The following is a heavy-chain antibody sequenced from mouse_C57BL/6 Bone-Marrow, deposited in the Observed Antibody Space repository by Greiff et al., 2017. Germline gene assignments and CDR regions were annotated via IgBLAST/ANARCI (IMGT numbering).Heavy chain of an antibody. Sequence: QVQLQQSGPGLVAPSPSLSITCTVSGFSLTSYGVDWVRQPPGKGLEWLGVIWGGGSSNDNSALMSRLSISKDNSKSQVFLKMNSLQTDDTAMYYGAKHELGRWFAYWGQGTLVTVSA. D-gene: IGHD4-1*01. CDR2: IWGGGSS. CDR1: GFSLTSYG. J-gene: IGHJ3*01. V-gene: IGHV2-9*01. CDR3: AKHELGRWFAY.